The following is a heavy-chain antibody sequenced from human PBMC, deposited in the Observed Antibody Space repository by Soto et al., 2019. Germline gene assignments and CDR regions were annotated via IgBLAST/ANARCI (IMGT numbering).Heavy chain of an antibody. CDR1: GFTFSDYY. CDR2: ISSSSSYT. V-gene: IGHV3-11*06. Sequence: QVQLVESGGGLVKPGGSLRLSCAASGFTFSDYYMSWIHQAPGKGLEWVSYISSSSSYTNYADSVKGRFTISRDNAKNSLYLQMNSLRAEDTAVYYCARDRSGYSSGWYANYYGMDVWGQGTTVTVSS. J-gene: IGHJ6*02. CDR3: ARDRSGYSSGWYANYYGMDV. D-gene: IGHD6-19*01.